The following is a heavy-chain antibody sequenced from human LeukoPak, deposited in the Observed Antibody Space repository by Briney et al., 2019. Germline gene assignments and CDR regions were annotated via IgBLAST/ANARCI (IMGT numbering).Heavy chain of an antibody. Sequence: APVKVSCKTSGYNFVIYGISWVRQAPGQGLEWMGRIGANNGNTNYAQKYQGRVTVTADTSTSTAYMELRSLRSDDTAVYCCARDLDNRNDMYYLDWWGQGTLVTVSS. CDR2: IGANNGNT. CDR1: GYNFVIYG. V-gene: IGHV1-18*01. CDR3: ARDLDNRNDMYYLDW. J-gene: IGHJ4*02. D-gene: IGHD1-14*01.